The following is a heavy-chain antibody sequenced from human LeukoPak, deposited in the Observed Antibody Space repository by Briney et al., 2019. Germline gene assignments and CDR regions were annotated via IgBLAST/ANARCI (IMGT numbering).Heavy chain of an antibody. V-gene: IGHV1-18*01. CDR2: ISAYNGNT. Sequence: ASVKVSCKASGYTFTSYGISWVRQAPGQGLEWMGWISAYNGNTNYAQKLQGRVTMTTDTSTSTAYMELRSLRSDDTAVYYCASLTVAGHYYYDGMDVWGQGTTVTVSS. CDR3: ASLTVAGHYYYDGMDV. CDR1: GYTFTSYG. J-gene: IGHJ6*02. D-gene: IGHD6-19*01.